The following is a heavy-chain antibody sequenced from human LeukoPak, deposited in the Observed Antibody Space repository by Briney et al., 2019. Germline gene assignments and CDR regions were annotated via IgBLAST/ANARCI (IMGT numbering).Heavy chain of an antibody. Sequence: SETLSLTCTVSGYSISSGYYWGWIRQPPGKGLEWIGSIYYSGSTYYNPSLKSRVTISVDTSKNQFSLKLSSVTAADTAVYYCARARRSWGTFDIWGQGSMVTVSS. CDR1: GYSISSGYY. CDR2: IYYSGST. J-gene: IGHJ3*02. CDR3: ARARRSWGTFDI. D-gene: IGHD7-27*01. V-gene: IGHV4-38-2*02.